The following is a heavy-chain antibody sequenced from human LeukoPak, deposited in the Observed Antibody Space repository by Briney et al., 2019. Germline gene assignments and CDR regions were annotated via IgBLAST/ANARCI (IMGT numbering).Heavy chain of an antibody. J-gene: IGHJ5*02. V-gene: IGHV3-48*03. CDR2: ISSAAGTI. D-gene: IGHD3-9*01. CDR3: ARGGYILTTNWFDP. Sequence: GGSLRLSCAASGFTFSSYEMNWVRQAPGRGLEWVSYISSAAGTIYYADSVKGRFTISRDNAKNSLYLQMNSLRAEDTAMYYCARGGYILTTNWFDPWGQGTLVTVSS. CDR1: GFTFSSYE.